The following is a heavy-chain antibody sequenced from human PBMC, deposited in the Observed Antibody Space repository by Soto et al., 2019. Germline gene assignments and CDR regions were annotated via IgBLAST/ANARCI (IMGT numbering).Heavy chain of an antibody. CDR3: ARGGGRGYNELDP. Sequence: ASVKVSCKASGYTFTAYYMHWVRQAPRQGLEWMGWINPNSGGTYHAQNFQGRVTMTRDTSTTTAYMELASLRSDDTAVYYCARGGGRGYNELDPWGHGTLVTVSS. J-gene: IGHJ5*02. D-gene: IGHD5-12*01. CDR1: GYTFTAYY. CDR2: INPNSGGT. V-gene: IGHV1-2*02.